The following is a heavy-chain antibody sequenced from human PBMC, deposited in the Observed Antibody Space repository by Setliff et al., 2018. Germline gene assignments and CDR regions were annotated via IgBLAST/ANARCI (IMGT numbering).Heavy chain of an antibody. CDR2: VYYSGTT. CDR3: ARGGTYRYFDY. J-gene: IGHJ4*02. CDR1: GGSISSHY. V-gene: IGHV4-59*11. Sequence: PSETLSLTCTVSGGSISSHYWTWIRQPAGKGLEWIGYVYYSGTTNYDPSLKSRVTISVDTSKNQFSLKLSSVTAADTAIYYCARGGTYRYFDYWGQGTLVTVSS.